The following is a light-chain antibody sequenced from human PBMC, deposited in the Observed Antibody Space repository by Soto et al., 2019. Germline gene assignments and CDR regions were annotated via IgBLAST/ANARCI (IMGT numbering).Light chain of an antibody. CDR2: AAS. CDR3: LQDYNYPLT. CDR1: QGIRND. Sequence: AIQMTQSPSSLSASVGDTVIITCRASQGIRNDLGWYQQKPGKAPKLLIYAASSLQSGVPSRFSGSGSGTDFTLTISSLQPEDFATYYCLQDYNYPLTFGQGTKVEIK. J-gene: IGKJ1*01. V-gene: IGKV1-6*01.